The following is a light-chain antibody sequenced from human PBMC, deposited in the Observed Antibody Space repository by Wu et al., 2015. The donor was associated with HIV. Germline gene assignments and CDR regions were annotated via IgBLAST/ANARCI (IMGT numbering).Light chain of an antibody. Sequence: DIKMTQSPSSLSASAGDRITITCRASQSISSYLNWYQHKPGQAPKLLIYGAFNLQSGVPSRFSGTASGTDFTLTIRSLQPDDFATYFCQQTYGSLPTFGGGTKVDI. CDR3: QQTYGSLPT. J-gene: IGKJ4*01. CDR1: QSISSY. CDR2: GAF. V-gene: IGKV1-39*01.